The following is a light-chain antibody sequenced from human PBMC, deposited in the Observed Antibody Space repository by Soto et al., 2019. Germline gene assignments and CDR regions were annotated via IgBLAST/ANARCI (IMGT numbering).Light chain of an antibody. CDR3: KQYKEWPTFT. CDR2: GAS. Sequence: MTQSPATLSVSPGETATLSCRASQSVSNNVAWYQQKPGQAPRLLILGASTRATGIPARFSGSGSGTEFTLSISSLQSEDFAVYYCKQYKEWPTFTFGQGTRLEIK. V-gene: IGKV3-15*01. J-gene: IGKJ5*01. CDR1: QSVSNN.